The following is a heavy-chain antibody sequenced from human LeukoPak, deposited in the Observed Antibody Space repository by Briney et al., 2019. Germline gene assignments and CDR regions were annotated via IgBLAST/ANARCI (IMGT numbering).Heavy chain of an antibody. CDR1: GGPISSGGYY. CDR3: ARDSHAVAGYNWFDP. D-gene: IGHD6-19*01. Sequence: PSETLSLTCTVSGGPISSGGYYWSWIRQHPGTGLEWIGYIYYSGSTYYNPSLKSRVTISVDTSKNQFSLKLSSVTAADTAVYYCARDSHAVAGYNWFDPWGQGTLVTVSS. J-gene: IGHJ5*02. V-gene: IGHV4-31*03. CDR2: IYYSGST.